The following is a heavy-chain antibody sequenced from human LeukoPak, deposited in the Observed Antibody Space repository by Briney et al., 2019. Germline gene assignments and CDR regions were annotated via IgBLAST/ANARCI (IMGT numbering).Heavy chain of an antibody. CDR3: ARGRSYGFDFDS. Sequence: SETLSLTCDVSGVSINTCCYYWTWIRQPPGKGLEWIGYKYYSGSTRYNSSLRSRLTISLDTSKNQFSLRLTSVTAADTAVYYCARGRSYGFDFDSWGQGTLVTVSS. V-gene: IGHV4-61*01. CDR2: KYYSGST. J-gene: IGHJ4*02. CDR1: GVSINTCCYY. D-gene: IGHD5-18*01.